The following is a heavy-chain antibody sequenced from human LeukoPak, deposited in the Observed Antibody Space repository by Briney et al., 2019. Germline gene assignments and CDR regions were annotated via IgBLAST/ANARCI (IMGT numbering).Heavy chain of an antibody. CDR2: IRYDGSNK. CDR1: GFTFSSYG. CDR3: AKTSVGATPSGCDY. J-gene: IGHJ4*02. D-gene: IGHD1-26*01. V-gene: IGHV3-30*02. Sequence: PGGSLRLSCAASGFTFSSYGMHWVRQAPGKGLEWVAFIRYDGSNKHYADSVKGRFTISRDNSKNTLYLQMNSLRAEDTAVYYCAKTSVGATPSGCDYWGQGTLVTVSS.